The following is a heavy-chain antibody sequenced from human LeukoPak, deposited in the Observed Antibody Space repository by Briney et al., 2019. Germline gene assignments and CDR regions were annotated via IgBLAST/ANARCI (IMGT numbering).Heavy chain of an antibody. CDR1: RFTFSSYA. J-gene: IGHJ5*02. CDR2: ISGSGGST. CDR3: AKDPEYYYGSGSYPWFDP. D-gene: IGHD3-10*01. V-gene: IGHV3-23*01. Sequence: PGGSLRLSCAASRFTFSSYAMSWVRQAPGKGLEWVSAISGSGGSTYYADSVEGRFTISRDNSKNTLYLQMNSLRAEDTAVYYCAKDPEYYYGSGSYPWFDPWGQGTLVTVSS.